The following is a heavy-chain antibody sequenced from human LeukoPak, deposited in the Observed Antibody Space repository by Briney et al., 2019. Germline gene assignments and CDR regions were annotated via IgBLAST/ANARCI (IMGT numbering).Heavy chain of an antibody. CDR1: GFIFSNYW. CDR2: VKQDGSEK. D-gene: IGHD3-22*01. J-gene: IGHJ4*02. Sequence: PGGSLRLSCAASGFIFSNYWMTWVRQTPGKGLEWVANVKQDGSEKDYVDSVKGRFTISRDNAKNSLYLQMNSLRAEDTGVYYCARGTDYDASGYVGYWGQGTLVTVSS. V-gene: IGHV3-7*03. CDR3: ARGTDYDASGYVGY.